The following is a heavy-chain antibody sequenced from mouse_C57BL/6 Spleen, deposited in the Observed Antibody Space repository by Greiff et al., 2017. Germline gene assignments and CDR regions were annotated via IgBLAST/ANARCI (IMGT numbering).Heavy chain of an antibody. Sequence: QVQLQQSGAELVRPGASVTLSCKASGYTFTDYEMHWVKQTPVQGLEWIGAIDPETGGTAYNQKFKGKAILTADKSSSTAYMELRSLTAEDSAVYYCTRPHCYGRWGQGTTLTVSS. D-gene: IGHD1-1*01. CDR2: IDPETGGT. V-gene: IGHV1-15*01. CDR1: GYTFTDYE. J-gene: IGHJ2*01. CDR3: TRPHCYGR.